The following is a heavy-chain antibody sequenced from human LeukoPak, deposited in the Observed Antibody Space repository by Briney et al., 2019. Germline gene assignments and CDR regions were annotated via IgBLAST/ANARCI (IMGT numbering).Heavy chain of an antibody. Sequence: ASVNVSCKASGYTFTSYGISWVRQAPGQGLEWMGWISAYNGNTNYAQKLQGRVTMTTDTSTSTAYMELRSLRSDDTAVYYCALYSSGWPVRNWGQGTLVTVSS. V-gene: IGHV1-18*01. CDR1: GYTFTSYG. CDR3: ALYSSGWPVRN. CDR2: ISAYNGNT. J-gene: IGHJ4*02. D-gene: IGHD6-19*01.